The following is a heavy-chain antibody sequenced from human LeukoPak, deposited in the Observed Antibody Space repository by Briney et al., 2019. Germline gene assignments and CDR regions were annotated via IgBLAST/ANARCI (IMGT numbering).Heavy chain of an antibody. V-gene: IGHV3-23*01. J-gene: IGHJ5*02. CDR1: GFTFSSYA. D-gene: IGHD3-10*01. CDR3: AKEAHYYGSGSYSTPYNWFDP. CDR2: ISGSGGST. Sequence: GGSLRLSCAASGFTFSSYAMSWVRQAPGKGLEWVSAISGSGGSTYYADSVKGRFTISRDNSKNTLYLQMNSPRAEDTAVYYCAKEAHYYGSGSYSTPYNWFDPWGQGTLVTVSS.